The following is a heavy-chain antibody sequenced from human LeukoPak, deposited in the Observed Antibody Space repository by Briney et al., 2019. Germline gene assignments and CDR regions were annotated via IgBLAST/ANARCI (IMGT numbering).Heavy chain of an antibody. CDR2: ITSSSSII. CDR3: ARPTTVAKGAFDI. Sequence: GGSLRLSCVASGFTFSTYSINWVRQAPGKGLEWVSYITSSSSIIYYADSVKGRFTISRDNARNSLYLQMNSLRAEDTAVYYCARPTTVAKGAFDIWGQGTMVTVSS. CDR1: GFTFSTYS. V-gene: IGHV3-48*04. D-gene: IGHD4-23*01. J-gene: IGHJ3*02.